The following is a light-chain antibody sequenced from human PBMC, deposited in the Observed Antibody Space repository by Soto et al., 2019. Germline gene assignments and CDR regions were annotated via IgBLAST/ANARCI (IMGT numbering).Light chain of an antibody. CDR1: QSGSSN. J-gene: IGKJ4*01. Sequence: EIVMTQSPATLSVSPGERATLACTASQSGSSNLAWYQQKPGQAPRLLIYGASTRATGIPARFSGSGSGTEFTLTISSVQYEDFEIYICQHYNTSLRGLGGGNKVEIK. V-gene: IGKV3-15*01. CDR2: GAS. CDR3: QHYNTSLRG.